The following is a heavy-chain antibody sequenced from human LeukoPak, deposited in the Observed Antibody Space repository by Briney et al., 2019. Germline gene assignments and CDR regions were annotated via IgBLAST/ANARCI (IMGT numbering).Heavy chain of an antibody. Sequence: PSGTLSLTCAVSGGSISSSNWWSWVRQPLGKGLEWIGEIYHSGSTNYNPSLKSRVTISVDKSKNQFSLKLSSVTAADTAVYYCARYCSGGSCYRRTFDIWGQGTMVTVSS. D-gene: IGHD2-15*01. J-gene: IGHJ3*02. CDR1: GGSISSSNW. CDR3: ARYCSGGSCYRRTFDI. V-gene: IGHV4-4*02. CDR2: IYHSGST.